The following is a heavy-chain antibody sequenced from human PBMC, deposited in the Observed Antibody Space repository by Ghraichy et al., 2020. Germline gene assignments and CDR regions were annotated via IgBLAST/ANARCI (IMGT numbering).Heavy chain of an antibody. Sequence: GESLNISCAASGFTFSSYGMHWVRQAPGKGLEWVAVIWYDGSNKYYADSVKGRFTISRDNSKNTLYLQMNSLRAEDTAVYYCARDQTTVSRPGYYGMDVWGQGTTVTVSS. V-gene: IGHV3-33*01. CDR2: IWYDGSNK. CDR1: GFTFSSYG. CDR3: ARDQTTVSRPGYYGMDV. J-gene: IGHJ6*02. D-gene: IGHD4-17*01.